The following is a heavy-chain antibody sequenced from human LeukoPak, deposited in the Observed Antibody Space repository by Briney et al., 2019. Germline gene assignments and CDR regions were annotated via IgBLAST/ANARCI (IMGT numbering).Heavy chain of an antibody. V-gene: IGHV5-51*01. D-gene: IGHD6-13*01. CDR1: AYFFASYW. CDR3: ARLGIAAAGTVGY. J-gene: IGHJ4*02. CDR2: IYPGDSDT. Sequence: GESLKISCKGSAYFFASYWIGWVRQMPVKGLEWMGIIYPGDSDTRYNPSFQGQVTISADKSIGTAYLQWSSLKASDTAMYYCARLGIAAAGTVGYWGQGTLVTVSS.